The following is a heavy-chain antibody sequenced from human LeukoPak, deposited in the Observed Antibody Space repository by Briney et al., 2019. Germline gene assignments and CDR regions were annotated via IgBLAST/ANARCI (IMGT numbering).Heavy chain of an antibody. CDR3: ARVIGDFWSGPGPFDI. D-gene: IGHD3-3*01. V-gene: IGHV3-30*03. Sequence: PGGSLRLSCAASGFTFSSYGMHWVRQAPGKGLEWVAVISYDGSNKYYADSVKGRFTISRDNSKNTLYLQMNSLRAEDTAVYYCARVIGDFWSGPGPFDIWGQGTMVTVSS. CDR1: GFTFSSYG. J-gene: IGHJ3*02. CDR2: ISYDGSNK.